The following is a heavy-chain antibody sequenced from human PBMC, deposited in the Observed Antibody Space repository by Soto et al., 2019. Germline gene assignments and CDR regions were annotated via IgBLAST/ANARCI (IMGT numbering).Heavy chain of an antibody. V-gene: IGHV1-3*01. Sequence: ASVKVSCKASGYTFTSYAMHWVRQAPGRRLEWMGWINAGNGNTKYSQKFQGRVTITRDTSASTAYMELSSLRSEDTAVYYCARPLLSPYYYDSSGYFGYWGQGTLVTVSS. CDR1: GYTFTSYA. J-gene: IGHJ4*02. CDR3: ARPLLSPYYYDSSGYFGY. CDR2: INAGNGNT. D-gene: IGHD3-22*01.